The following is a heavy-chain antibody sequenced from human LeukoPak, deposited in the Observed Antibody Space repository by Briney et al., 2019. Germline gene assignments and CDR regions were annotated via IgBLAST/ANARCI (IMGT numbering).Heavy chain of an antibody. CDR1: GFTFSSYG. CDR2: IRFDGSNK. CDR3: ARGSHRIEYRRSAAFDP. V-gene: IGHV3-30*02. Sequence: GGSLRLSCAASGFTFSSYGIHWVRQAPGKGLEWVAFIRFDGSNKYYADSVKGRFTISRDNSKNMLYLQMNSLRAEDTAVYYCARGSHRIEYRRSAAFDPWGQGTLVTVSS. J-gene: IGHJ5*02. D-gene: IGHD6-6*01.